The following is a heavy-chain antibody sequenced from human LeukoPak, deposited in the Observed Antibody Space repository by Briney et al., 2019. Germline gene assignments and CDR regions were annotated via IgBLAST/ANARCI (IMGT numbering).Heavy chain of an antibody. CDR1: GGSISSGGYY. CDR3: AREVITVGGAQIGDAFDI. Sequence: SQTLSLTCTVSGGSISSGGYYWSWIRQHPGKGLEWIGYIYYSGSTYYNPSLKSRVTISVDTSKNQFSLKLSSVTAADTAVYYCAREVITVGGAQIGDAFDIWGQGTMVTVSS. CDR2: IYYSGST. J-gene: IGHJ3*02. V-gene: IGHV4-31*03. D-gene: IGHD3-16*01.